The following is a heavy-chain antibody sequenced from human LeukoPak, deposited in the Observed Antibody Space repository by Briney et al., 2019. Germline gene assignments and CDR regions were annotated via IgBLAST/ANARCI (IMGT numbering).Heavy chain of an antibody. CDR2: IYTSGST. V-gene: IGHV4-4*07. CDR1: GGSSSSYY. Sequence: SETLSLXCTVSGGSSSSYYWSWIRQPAGKGLEWIGRIYTSGSTNYNPSLKSRVTMSVDTSKNQFSLKLSSVTAADTAVYYCARDRGYCSSTSCSPFDYWGQGTLVTVSS. J-gene: IGHJ4*02. D-gene: IGHD2-2*01. CDR3: ARDRGYCSSTSCSPFDY.